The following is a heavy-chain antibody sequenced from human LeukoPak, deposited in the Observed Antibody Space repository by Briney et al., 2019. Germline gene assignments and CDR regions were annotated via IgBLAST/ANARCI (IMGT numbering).Heavy chain of an antibody. CDR1: GGSINSSTYY. J-gene: IGHJ4*02. D-gene: IGHD2-8*02. Sequence: SETLSLTCTVSGGSINSSTYYWGWIRQPPGKRLEWTGSIFYTGNTYYNPSLKSRVTISVDTSKNQFSLKLSSVTAADTAVYYCARHWSRYFDYWGQGSLVTVSS. V-gene: IGHV4-39*01. CDR3: ARHWSRYFDY. CDR2: IFYTGNT.